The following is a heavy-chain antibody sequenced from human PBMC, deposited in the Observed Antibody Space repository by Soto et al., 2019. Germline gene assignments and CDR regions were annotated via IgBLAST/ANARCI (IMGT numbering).Heavy chain of an antibody. CDR1: GYTFTSYG. Sequence: QVQLVQSGAEVKKPGASVKVSCKASGYTFTSYGISWVRQAPGQGLEGMGWISAYNGNTKYAQKLRGRVTMTTDTPKSTDYLEFRSLRSDDTAVYYSARDPGGSYYYRGPETLVTVS. V-gene: IGHV1-18*01. J-gene: IGHJ4*02. CDR2: ISAYNGNT. D-gene: IGHD1-26*01. CDR3: ARDPGGSYYY.